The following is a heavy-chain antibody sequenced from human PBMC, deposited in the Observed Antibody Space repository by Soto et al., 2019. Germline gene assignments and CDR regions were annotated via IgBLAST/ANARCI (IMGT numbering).Heavy chain of an antibody. D-gene: IGHD5-18*01. CDR2: IKQDGSEK. J-gene: IGHJ4*02. Sequence: GGSLRLSCAASGFTFSSYWMSWVRQAPGKGLEWVANIKQDGSEKYYVDSVKGRFTISRDNAKNSLYLQMNSLRAEDTAVYYCARHVDTAMATIFYWRQGTLVTVSS. V-gene: IGHV3-7*03. CDR1: GFTFSSYW. CDR3: ARHVDTAMATIFY.